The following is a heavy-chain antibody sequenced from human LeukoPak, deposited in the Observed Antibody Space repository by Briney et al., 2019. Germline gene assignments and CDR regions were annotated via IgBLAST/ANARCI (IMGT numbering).Heavy chain of an antibody. D-gene: IGHD1-26*01. Sequence: TGGSLRLSCAASGLTFSSYWMHWVRQAPGKGLVWVSRINSDGSSTSYADSVKGRFTISRDNAKNTLYLQMNSLRAEDTAVYYCARVRGSYSSIHFDYWGQGTLVTVSS. V-gene: IGHV3-74*01. CDR3: ARVRGSYSSIHFDY. CDR1: GLTFSSYW. J-gene: IGHJ4*02. CDR2: INSDGSST.